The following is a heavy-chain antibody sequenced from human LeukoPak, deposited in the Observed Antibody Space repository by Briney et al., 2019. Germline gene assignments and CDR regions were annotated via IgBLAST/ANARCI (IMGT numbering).Heavy chain of an antibody. CDR3: ARDRTGGYFDY. J-gene: IGHJ4*02. CDR1: GFTFSSYW. CDR2: IWYDGSNK. D-gene: IGHD3-16*01. Sequence: GGSLRLSCAASGFTFSSYWMNWARQAPGKGLEWVAVIWYDGSNKYYADSVKGRFTISRDNSKNTLYLQMNSLRAEDTAVYYCARDRTGGYFDYWGQGTLVTVSS. V-gene: IGHV3-33*08.